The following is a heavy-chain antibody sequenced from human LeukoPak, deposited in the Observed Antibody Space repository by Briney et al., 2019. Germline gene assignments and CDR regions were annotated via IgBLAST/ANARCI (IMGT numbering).Heavy chain of an antibody. Sequence: GASVKVSCKASGYTFTGDYIYWVRQAPGQGLEWMGWINPNSGGTKYAQKFQGRVTMTRDMSTSTVYMELSSLRSEDTAVYYCARDPGGDYDSSGYYGDYWGQGTLVTVSS. D-gene: IGHD3-22*01. V-gene: IGHV1-2*02. J-gene: IGHJ4*02. CDR3: ARDPGGDYDSSGYYGDY. CDR1: GYTFTGDY. CDR2: INPNSGGT.